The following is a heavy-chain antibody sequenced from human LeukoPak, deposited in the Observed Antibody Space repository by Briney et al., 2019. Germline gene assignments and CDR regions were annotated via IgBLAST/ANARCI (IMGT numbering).Heavy chain of an antibody. J-gene: IGHJ4*02. V-gene: IGHV4-59*01. CDR2: IYYSGST. CDR3: ASGLGYFDY. Sequence: SQTLSLTCTVSGGSISSYYWSWIRQPPGKGLEWIGYIYYSGSTNYNPSLKSRVTISVDTSKNQFSLKLSSVTAADTAVYYCASGLGYFDYWGQGTLVTVSA. D-gene: IGHD3/OR15-3a*01. CDR1: GGSISSYY.